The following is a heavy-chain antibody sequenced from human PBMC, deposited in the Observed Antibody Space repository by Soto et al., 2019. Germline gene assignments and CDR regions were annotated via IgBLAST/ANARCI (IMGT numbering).Heavy chain of an antibody. CDR3: ARSYNWNYVGY. CDR2: IYYSGST. V-gene: IGHV4-39*01. J-gene: IGHJ4*02. Sequence: SETLSLTCTVSGGSISSSSYYWGWIRQPPGKGLEWIGSIYYSGSTYYNPSLKSRVTISVDTSKNQFSLKLSSVTAADTAVYYCARSYNWNYVGYWGQGTLVTVSS. D-gene: IGHD1-7*01. CDR1: GGSISSSSYY.